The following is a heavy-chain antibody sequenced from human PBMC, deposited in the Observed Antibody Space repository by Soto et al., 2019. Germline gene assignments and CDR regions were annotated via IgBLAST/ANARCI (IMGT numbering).Heavy chain of an antibody. CDR1: GFSFSTSA. D-gene: IGHD2-21*02. CDR2: ISSDGSRK. CDR3: ASARCSGACYLIDY. Sequence: HPGGSLRLSCAASGFSFSTSAIHWVRQAPGKGLEWVAIISSDGSRKFYADSVRGRFTVSRDNVANTLHLQMNSPRVEDTAIYHCASARCSGACYLIDYWGLGTRVTVSS. V-gene: IGHV3-30-3*01. J-gene: IGHJ4*02.